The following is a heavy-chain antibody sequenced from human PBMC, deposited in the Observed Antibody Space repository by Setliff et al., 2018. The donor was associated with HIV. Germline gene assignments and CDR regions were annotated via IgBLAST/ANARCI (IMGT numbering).Heavy chain of an antibody. D-gene: IGHD3-16*01. CDR1: GVSISSYY. CDR3: ARVFPHPYGNSWFDT. CDR2: IYYSGST. J-gene: IGHJ5*02. V-gene: IGHV4-59*01. Sequence: SETLSLTCTVSGVSISSYYWGWIRQPPGKGLEWIGYIYYSGSTNYNPSLKSRVTISVDTSKNQFSLKLSSVTAADTAVYYCARVFPHPYGNSWFDTWGQGILVTVSS.